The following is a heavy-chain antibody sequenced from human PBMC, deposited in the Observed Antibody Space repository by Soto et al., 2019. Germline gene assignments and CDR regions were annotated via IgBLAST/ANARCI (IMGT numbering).Heavy chain of an antibody. CDR1: GYSISSGYY. D-gene: IGHD6-19*01. Sequence: ETLSLTCAVSGYSISSGYYWGWIRQPPGKGLEWIGSIYHSGSTYYNPSLKSRVTISVDTSKNQFSLKLSSVTAADTAVYYCARGAGPFDYWGQGTLVTVYS. CDR2: IYHSGST. J-gene: IGHJ4*02. V-gene: IGHV4-38-2*01. CDR3: ARGAGPFDY.